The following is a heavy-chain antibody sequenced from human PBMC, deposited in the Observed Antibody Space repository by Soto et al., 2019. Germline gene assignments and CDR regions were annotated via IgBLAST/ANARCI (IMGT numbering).Heavy chain of an antibody. CDR1: GFIFSDHY. CDR2: VRDKPNGYTT. CDR3: VRNLASGGTYYIDY. J-gene: IGHJ4*02. Sequence: EVQLVESGGGLVEPGGSLRLSCAASGFIFSDHYMDWVRQAPGKGLGWIGRVRDKPNGYTTEYAASGRGRFTVSRDDSKNSLDLQMNSLQIEDTAMYYCVRNLASGGTYYIDYWGQGTLVTVSS. D-gene: IGHD1-26*01. V-gene: IGHV3-72*01.